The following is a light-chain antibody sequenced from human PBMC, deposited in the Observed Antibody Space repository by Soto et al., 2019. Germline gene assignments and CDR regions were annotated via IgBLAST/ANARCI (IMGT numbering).Light chain of an antibody. CDR3: SSYTSSSPAAV. Sequence: SRTRPRRGSRGYNCASWHQQDPGNAPTLIIYDATKRPSGVPDRFSGSKSGNTASLPISGLQTDHEADYSCSSYTSSSPAAVFGTGTKVIV. V-gene: IGLV2-11*01. J-gene: IGLJ1*01. CDR1: RRGSRGYNC. CDR2: DAT.